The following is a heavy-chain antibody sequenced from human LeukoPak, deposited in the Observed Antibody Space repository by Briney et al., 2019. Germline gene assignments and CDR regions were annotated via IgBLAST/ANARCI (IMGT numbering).Heavy chain of an antibody. D-gene: IGHD6-19*01. CDR3: ARSESFRGSSGWLQKT. CDR1: GFTFSDHY. Sequence: PGGSLRLSCAASGFTFSDHYIHWVRQPPGKGLEWIGSIYYSGSTYYNPSLKSRVTISVDTSKNQFSLKLSSVTAADTAVYYCARSESFRGSSGWLQKTWGQGTLVTVSS. J-gene: IGHJ5*02. CDR2: IYYSGST. V-gene: IGHV4-38-2*01.